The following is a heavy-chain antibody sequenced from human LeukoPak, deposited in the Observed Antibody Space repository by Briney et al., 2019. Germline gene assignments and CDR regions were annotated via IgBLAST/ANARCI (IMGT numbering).Heavy chain of an antibody. Sequence: PGGSLRLSCVASGFTFSSYWMSWVRQAPGKGLEWVANIKQDGSEKYYVDSVKGRFTISRDNAKNSLYLQMNSLRAEDTAVYYCARVDEIVRGFDYWGQGTLVTVSS. D-gene: IGHD3-16*02. J-gene: IGHJ4*02. CDR3: ARVDEIVRGFDY. CDR2: IKQDGSEK. V-gene: IGHV3-7*01. CDR1: GFTFSSYW.